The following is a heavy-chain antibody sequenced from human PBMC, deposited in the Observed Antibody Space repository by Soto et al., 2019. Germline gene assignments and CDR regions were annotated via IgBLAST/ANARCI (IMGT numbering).Heavy chain of an antibody. V-gene: IGHV3-48*01. J-gene: IGHJ5*02. CDR2: ISSSSSTI. D-gene: IGHD2-2*01. CDR3: ARAPDRRNCSSTSCYAWFDP. CDR1: GFTFSSYS. Sequence: GGSLRLSCAASGFTFSSYSMNWVRQAPGKGLEWVSYISSSSSTIYYADSVKGRFTISRDNAKNSLYLQMNSLRAEDTAVYYCARAPDRRNCSSTSCYAWFDPWGQGTLVTVSS.